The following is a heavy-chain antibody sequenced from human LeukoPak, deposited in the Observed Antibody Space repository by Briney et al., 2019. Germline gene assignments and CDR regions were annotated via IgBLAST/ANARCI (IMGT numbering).Heavy chain of an antibody. V-gene: IGHV1-2*02. CDR2: INPNSGGT. D-gene: IGHD3-10*01. J-gene: IGHJ5*02. Sequence: ASVKVSCKASGYTFTGYYMHWVRQAPGQGLEWMGWINPNSGGTNYAQKFQGRVTMTRDTSISTAYMELSRLRSDDTAVYYCARGITMVRGSSPRNWFDPWGQGTLVTVSS. CDR1: GYTFTGYY. CDR3: ARGITMVRGSSPRNWFDP.